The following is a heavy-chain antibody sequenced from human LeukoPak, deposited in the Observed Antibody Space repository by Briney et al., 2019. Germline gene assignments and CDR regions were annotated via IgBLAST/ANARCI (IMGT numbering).Heavy chain of an antibody. Sequence: GGSLRLSCAVSGFTFSSYWMSWVRQAPGKGLEWVANIKQDGSEKYYVDSVKGRFTISRDNAKNSLYLQMNSLRAEDTAVYYCARGVAGIRDDWFDPWGQGTLVTVSS. CDR3: ARGVAGIRDDWFDP. V-gene: IGHV3-7*01. J-gene: IGHJ5*02. CDR1: GFTFSSYW. CDR2: IKQDGSEK. D-gene: IGHD6-19*01.